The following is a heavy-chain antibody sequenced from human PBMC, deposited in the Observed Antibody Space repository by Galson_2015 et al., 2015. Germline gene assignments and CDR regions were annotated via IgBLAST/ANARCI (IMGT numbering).Heavy chain of an antibody. Sequence: LRLSCAASGFTFSSYELNWVRQAPGKGLEWVSYISSSDNTKYYADSVKGRFTISRDNAKNSLSLQMNSLRADDTAVYYCARDVGVGRLVYFDYWGQGTLVTVSS. CDR2: ISSSDNTK. J-gene: IGHJ4*02. D-gene: IGHD1-26*01. V-gene: IGHV3-48*03. CDR1: GFTFSSYE. CDR3: ARDVGVGRLVYFDY.